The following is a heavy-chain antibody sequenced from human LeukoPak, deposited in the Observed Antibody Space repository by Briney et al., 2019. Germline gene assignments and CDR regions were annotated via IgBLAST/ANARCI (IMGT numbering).Heavy chain of an antibody. Sequence: SETLSLTCTVSGGSISSSSYYWGWIRQPPGKGLEWIGSIYYSGSTYYNPSLKSRVTISVDTSKNQFSLKLSSVTAADTGVYYWVRQVLLQAVAGFDAFDIWGQGTMVTVSS. CDR1: GGSISSSSYY. CDR3: VRQVLLQAVAGFDAFDI. V-gene: IGHV4-39*01. J-gene: IGHJ3*02. CDR2: IYYSGST. D-gene: IGHD6-19*01.